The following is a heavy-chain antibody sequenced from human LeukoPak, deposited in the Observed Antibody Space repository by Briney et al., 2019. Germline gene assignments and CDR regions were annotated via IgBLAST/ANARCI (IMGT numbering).Heavy chain of an antibody. Sequence: ASVKVSCKASGYTLTSYGISWVRQAPGQGLEWMGWISAYNGNTNYAQKLQGRVTMTTDTSTSTAYMELRSLRSDDTAVYYCARERKDTAMVKPDYWGQGTLVTVSS. CDR2: ISAYNGNT. V-gene: IGHV1-18*01. J-gene: IGHJ4*02. D-gene: IGHD5-18*01. CDR1: GYTLTSYG. CDR3: ARERKDTAMVKPDY.